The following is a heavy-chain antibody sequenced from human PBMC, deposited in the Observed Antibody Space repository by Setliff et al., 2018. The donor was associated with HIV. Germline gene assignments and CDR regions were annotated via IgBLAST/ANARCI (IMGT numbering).Heavy chain of an antibody. V-gene: IGHV3-23*01. CDR2: ISGIGGST. D-gene: IGHD4-17*01. CDR3: AKDHDYGDSMEWYFDL. J-gene: IGHJ2*01. CDR1: GFTFSDYY. Sequence: GGSLRLSCVASGFTFSDYYMTWIRQAPGKGLEWVSAISGIGGSTYYADSVKGRFTISRDNSKNTLFLQMNSLRAEDTAVYYCAKDHDYGDSMEWYFDLWGRGTLVTVSS.